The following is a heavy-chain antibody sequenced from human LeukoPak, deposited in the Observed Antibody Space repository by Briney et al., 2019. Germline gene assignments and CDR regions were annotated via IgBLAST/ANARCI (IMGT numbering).Heavy chain of an antibody. CDR2: MNPNNGNT. V-gene: IGHV1-8*03. J-gene: IGHJ6*03. CDR3: ARVGHYYDSSGRSYYYMAV. Sequence: ASVKVSCKASGYTFTSYDMNWVRQATGQGLEWMGWMNPNNGNTGYAQKFQGRVTITRNTSISTAYMELRSLRSEDTAVYYSARVGHYYDSSGRSYYYMAVWGKGPTVTVSS. D-gene: IGHD3-22*01. CDR1: GYTFTSYD.